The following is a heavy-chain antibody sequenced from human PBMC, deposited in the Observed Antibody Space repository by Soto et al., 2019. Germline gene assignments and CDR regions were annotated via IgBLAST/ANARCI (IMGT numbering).Heavy chain of an antibody. Sequence: GASVQVSCKASGGTFSSYAISWVRQAPGQGLEWMGWFIPIFVTANYAQNFQGRVTITADESTSTAFMELSSLRSEDTAVFYCASRPPTAYSGSSIWDAFDIWGQGTMVTVSS. CDR2: FIPIFVTA. V-gene: IGHV1-69*13. CDR3: ASRPPTAYSGSSIWDAFDI. CDR1: GGTFSSYA. D-gene: IGHD1-26*01. J-gene: IGHJ3*02.